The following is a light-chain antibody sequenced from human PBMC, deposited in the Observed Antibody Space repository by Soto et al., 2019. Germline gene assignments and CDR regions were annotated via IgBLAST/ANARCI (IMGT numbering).Light chain of an antibody. V-gene: IGLV2-8*01. CDR3: SSYADSNSYV. Sequence: QSVLTQPPSASGSPGQSVTISCTGTSSDVGGYNYVYWYQQHPGKAPKLMIYEVTKRPSGVPDRFSGSKSGNTASLTVSGLQAEDEADYYCSSYADSNSYVFGTGTKLPS. J-gene: IGLJ1*01. CDR2: EVT. CDR1: SSDVGGYNY.